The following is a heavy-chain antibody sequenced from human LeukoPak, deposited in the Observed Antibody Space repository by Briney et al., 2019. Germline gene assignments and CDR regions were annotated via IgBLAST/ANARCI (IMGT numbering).Heavy chain of an antibody. D-gene: IGHD3-10*01. Sequence: PSETLSLTCTVSGYSISSGYYWGWIRQPPGKGLEWIGSIYHSGSTYYNPSLKSRVTISVDTSKNQFSLKLSSVTAADTAVYYCARRPVLLWFGELFGSWFDPWGQGTLVTVSS. CDR1: GYSISSGYY. CDR3: ARRPVLLWFGELFGSWFDP. CDR2: IYHSGST. J-gene: IGHJ5*02. V-gene: IGHV4-38-2*02.